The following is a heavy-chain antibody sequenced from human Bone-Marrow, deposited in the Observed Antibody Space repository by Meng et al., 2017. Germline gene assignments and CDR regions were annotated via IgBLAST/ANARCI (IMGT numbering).Heavy chain of an antibody. Sequence: SVKVSCKASGGTFSSYTISWVRQAPGQGLEWMGRIIPILGIANYAQKFQGRVTITADKSTSTAYMELSSLRSEDTAVYYCAKVSRFSRFGELSGYYFDYWGQGTLVTVS. CDR1: GGTFSSYT. CDR2: IIPILGIA. CDR3: AKVSRFSRFGELSGYYFDY. D-gene: IGHD3-10*01. V-gene: IGHV1-69*02. J-gene: IGHJ4*02.